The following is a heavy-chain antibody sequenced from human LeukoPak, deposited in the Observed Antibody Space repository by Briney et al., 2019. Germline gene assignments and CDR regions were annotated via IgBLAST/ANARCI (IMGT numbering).Heavy chain of an antibody. CDR1: GYTFTGYY. J-gene: IGHJ6*02. CDR2: INPNSGVT. CDR3: ARDLLYYDFWSGYYPPGGVYGMDV. Sequence: ASVKVSCKASGYTFTGYYMHWVRQAPGQGLEWMGWINPNSGVTNYAQKFQGRVTMTRDTSISTAYMELSRLRSDDTAVYYCARDLLYYDFWSGYYPPGGVYGMDVWGQGTTVTVSS. D-gene: IGHD3-3*01. V-gene: IGHV1-2*02.